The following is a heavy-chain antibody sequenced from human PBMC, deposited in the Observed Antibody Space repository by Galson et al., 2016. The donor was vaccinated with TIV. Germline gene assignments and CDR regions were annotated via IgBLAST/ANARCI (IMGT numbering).Heavy chain of an antibody. D-gene: IGHD2-8*01. V-gene: IGHV1-2*02. J-gene: IGHJ4*02. CDR2: INAKTGGT. Sequence: SVKVSCKAAGYTFTDYFIHWVRQAPGQGLEWMGWINAKTGGTDYAQRFQGRVTMTRDTSISTAYMELSRLRSDDTAVYYCARVYGFDYWGQGALVTVSS. CDR1: GYTFTDYF. CDR3: ARVYGFDY.